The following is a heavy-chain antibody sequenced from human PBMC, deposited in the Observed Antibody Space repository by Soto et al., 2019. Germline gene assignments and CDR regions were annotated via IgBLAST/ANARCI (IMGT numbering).Heavy chain of an antibody. V-gene: IGHV3-7*05. CDR2: IKQDGSEK. CDR1: GFTFSSYW. J-gene: IGHJ6*02. D-gene: IGHD2-8*01. Sequence: EVQLVESGGGLVQPGGSLRLSCAASGFTFSSYWMSWVRQAPGKGLEWVANIKQDGSEKYYVDSVKGRFTISRDIAKNSLYLQMNSLRAEDKAVYYCVLMVLSGMDVWGQGTTVTVSS. CDR3: VLMVLSGMDV.